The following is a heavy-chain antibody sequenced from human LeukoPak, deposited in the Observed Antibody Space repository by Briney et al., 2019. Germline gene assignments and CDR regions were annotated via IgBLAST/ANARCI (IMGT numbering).Heavy chain of an antibody. CDR3: ARVHGES. CDR2: IYYSGST. CDR1: GGSISSYY. Sequence: SETLSLTCTVSGGSISSYYWSWTRQPPGKGLEWIGYIYYSGSTNYNPSLKSRVTISVDTSKNQFSLKLSSVTTADTAVYYCARVHGESWGQGTLVTVSS. V-gene: IGHV4-59*01. D-gene: IGHD2-21*01. J-gene: IGHJ4*02.